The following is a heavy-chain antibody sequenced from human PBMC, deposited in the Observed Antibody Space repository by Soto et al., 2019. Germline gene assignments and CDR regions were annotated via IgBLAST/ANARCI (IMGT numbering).Heavy chain of an antibody. CDR1: GGSFSGYY. CDR2: INHSGST. J-gene: IGHJ5*02. D-gene: IGHD2-2*01. CDR3: GIGRIVPAAMVSDGFGP. V-gene: IGHV4-34*01. Sequence: SETLSLTCAVYGGSFSGYYWSWIRQPPGKGLEWIGEINHSGSTNYNPSLKSRVTISVDTSKNQFSLKLSSVTAADTAVYYCGIGRIVPAAMVSDGFGPWGQGTLVTVSS.